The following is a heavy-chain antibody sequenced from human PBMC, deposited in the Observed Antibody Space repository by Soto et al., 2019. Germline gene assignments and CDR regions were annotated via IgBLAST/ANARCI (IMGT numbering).Heavy chain of an antibody. J-gene: IGHJ3*02. Sequence: ASVKVSCKASGYTFTSYDINWVRQATGQGLEWMGWMNPNSGNTGYAQKFQGRVTMTRNTSISTAYMELSSLRSEDTAVYYCARVPGYYYDSSGLDAFDSWGQGKMVTVSS. CDR1: GYTFTSYD. CDR3: ARVPGYYYDSSGLDAFDS. CDR2: MNPNSGNT. V-gene: IGHV1-8*01. D-gene: IGHD3-22*01.